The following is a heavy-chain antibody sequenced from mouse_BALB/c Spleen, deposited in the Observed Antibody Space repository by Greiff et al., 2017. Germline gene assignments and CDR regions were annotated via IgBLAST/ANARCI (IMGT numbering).Heavy chain of an antibody. J-gene: IGHJ1*01. CDR2: ISYDGSN. Sequence: ESGPGLVKPSQSLSLTCSVTGYSITSGYYWNWIRQFPGNKLEWMGYISYDGSNNYNPSLKNRISITRDTSKNQFFLKLNSVTTEDTATYYCARVAYYYGSRYFDVWGAGTTVTVSS. CDR1: GYSITSGYY. CDR3: ARVAYYYGSRYFDV. D-gene: IGHD1-1*01. V-gene: IGHV3-6*02.